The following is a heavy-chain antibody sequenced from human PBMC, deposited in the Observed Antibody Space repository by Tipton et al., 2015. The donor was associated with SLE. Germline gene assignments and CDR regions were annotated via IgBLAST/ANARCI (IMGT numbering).Heavy chain of an antibody. Sequence: TLSLTCTVSGGSISSHYWSWIRQPPGKGLEWIGYIYTSGSTNYNPSLKSRVTISVDTSKNQFSLKLSSVTAADTAVYYCAREPPHSGAFDYWGQGTLVTVSS. J-gene: IGHJ4*02. CDR3: AREPPHSGAFDY. CDR1: GGSISSHY. CDR2: IYTSGST. D-gene: IGHD6-25*01. V-gene: IGHV4-4*09.